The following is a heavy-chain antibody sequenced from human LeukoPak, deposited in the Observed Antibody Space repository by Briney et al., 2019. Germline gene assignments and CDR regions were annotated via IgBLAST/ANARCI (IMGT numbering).Heavy chain of an antibody. CDR2: IKQDETEK. CDR3: VTHEVTIITRSTFDY. J-gene: IGHJ4*02. Sequence: PGGSLRLSCAASGFAFSNYWKSWVRQAPGKGLEWLANIKQDETEKYYADSVKGRFTISRDNAQNSLYLQMNSLRAEDTAVYYCVTHEVTIITRSTFDYWGQGTLVTVSS. CDR1: GFAFSNYW. V-gene: IGHV3-7*01. D-gene: IGHD3-16*02.